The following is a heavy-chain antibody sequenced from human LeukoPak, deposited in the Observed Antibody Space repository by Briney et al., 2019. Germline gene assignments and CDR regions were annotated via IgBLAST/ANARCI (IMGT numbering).Heavy chain of an antibody. CDR3: ASDQVSGAFDY. V-gene: IGHV3-11*05. CDR2: ISPDGSYT. CDR1: GFIFSDFY. D-gene: IGHD5/OR15-5a*01. J-gene: IGHJ4*02. Sequence: PGGSLRLSCAGSGFIFSDFYINWIRQSPGKGLEWLAYISPDGSYTTYGDSVKGRFVISRDNAKNSVSLQMNSLGVEDTAVYFCASDQVSGAFDYWGQGARVTVS.